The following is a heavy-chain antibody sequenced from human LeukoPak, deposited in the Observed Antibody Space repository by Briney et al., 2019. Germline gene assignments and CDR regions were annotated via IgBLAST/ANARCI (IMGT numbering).Heavy chain of an antibody. CDR1: GFTFSSYS. Sequence: GGSLRLSCAASGFTFSSYSMNWVRQAPGKGLEWVSGISPSGGITYYTDSVKGRFTISRDNSKNTLYLQMNSLRAEDTAVYYCAKSGYNRFDYWGQGTLVTVSS. J-gene: IGHJ4*02. CDR2: ISPSGGIT. CDR3: AKSGYNRFDY. V-gene: IGHV3-23*01. D-gene: IGHD5-24*01.